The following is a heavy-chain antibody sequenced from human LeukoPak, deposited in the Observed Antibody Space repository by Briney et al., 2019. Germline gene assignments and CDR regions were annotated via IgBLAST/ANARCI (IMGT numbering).Heavy chain of an antibody. CDR2: IYYSGST. D-gene: IGHD4-4*01. CDR3: ARDHTETSSLNFRNYYYYGMDI. J-gene: IGHJ6*02. Sequence: SQTLSLTCTVSGGSIRSGDYSWNWIRQHPGKGLEWIGYIYYSGSTYYNPSLTSRVTMSVDTSKDQFSLKLSSVTAADTAIYYCARDHTETSSLNFRNYYYYGMDIWGQGTTVIVSS. V-gene: IGHV4-31*03. CDR1: GGSIRSGDYS.